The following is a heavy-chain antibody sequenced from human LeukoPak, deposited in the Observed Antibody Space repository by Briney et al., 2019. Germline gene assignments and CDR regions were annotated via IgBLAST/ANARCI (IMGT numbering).Heavy chain of an antibody. V-gene: IGHV3-21*01. CDR3: ARGVTYYDFWSGYCFDY. CDR2: ISSSSSYI. Sequence: PGGSLRLSCAASGFTFSSYSMNWVRQAPGKGLEWVSSISSSSSYIYYADSVKGRFTISRDNAKNSLYLQMNSLRAEDTAVYYCARGVTYYDFWSGYCFDYWGQGTLVTVSS. D-gene: IGHD3-3*01. CDR1: GFTFSSYS. J-gene: IGHJ4*02.